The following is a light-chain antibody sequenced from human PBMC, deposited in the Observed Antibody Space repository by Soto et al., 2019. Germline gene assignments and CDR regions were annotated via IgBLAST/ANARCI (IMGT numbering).Light chain of an antibody. CDR3: CSYAGSSTPYV. CDR1: SSDVGSYNL. V-gene: IGLV2-23*01. J-gene: IGLJ1*01. Sequence: QSVLTQPASVSGSPGQSITISCTGTSSDVGSYNLVSWYQQHPGKAPKLIIYEGSKRPSGVSNRFSGSKSGNTASLTISGLQAEDEADYYCCSYAGSSTPYVFVTGTKVTVL. CDR2: EGS.